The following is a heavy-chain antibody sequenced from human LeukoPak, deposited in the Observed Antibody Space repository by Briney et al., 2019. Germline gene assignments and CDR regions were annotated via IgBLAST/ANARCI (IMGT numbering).Heavy chain of an antibody. D-gene: IGHD3-9*01. CDR1: GGSISSYY. V-gene: IGHV4-59*01. CDR3: AREKAHYDILTDYYYAFDI. J-gene: IGHJ3*02. CDR2: IYYSGST. Sequence: SETLSLTCTVSGGSISSYYWSWIRQPPGKGLEWIGYIYYSGSTSYNPSLKSRVTISVDTSKNQFSLKLSPVTAADTAVYYCAREKAHYDILTDYYYAFDIWGQGTMVTVSS.